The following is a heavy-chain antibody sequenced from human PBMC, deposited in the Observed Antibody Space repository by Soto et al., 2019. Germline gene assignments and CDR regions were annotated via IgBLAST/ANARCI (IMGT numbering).Heavy chain of an antibody. Sequence: QVQLVQSGAEVKKPGASVKVSCKASGYTFTSYGISWVRQAPGQGLEWMGWISAYNGNTNYAQKVQGRLTMTTETSTSTAYMELRRLRSDDTAVYYCAMGVVVAATRGYYYGMDVWGQGTTVTVSS. CDR2: ISAYNGNT. CDR1: GYTFTSYG. V-gene: IGHV1-18*04. J-gene: IGHJ6*02. CDR3: AMGVVVAATRGYYYGMDV. D-gene: IGHD2-15*01.